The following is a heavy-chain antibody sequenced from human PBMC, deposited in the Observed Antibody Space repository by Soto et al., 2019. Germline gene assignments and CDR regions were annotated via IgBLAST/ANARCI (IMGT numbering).Heavy chain of an antibody. CDR1: GFTLSDFY. Sequence: QVQLVESGGGLVKPGGSLRLSCAASGFTLSDFYMNWIRQAPGKGLEWVSYISNTGDDINYAESVRGRFTISRDNAKNSVYLQMNSLRAEDTAVYYCARERWPHGKGAEFQHWGQGTLVTDSS. CDR3: ARERWPHGKGAEFQH. J-gene: IGHJ1*01. V-gene: IGHV3-11*01. CDR2: ISNTGDDI.